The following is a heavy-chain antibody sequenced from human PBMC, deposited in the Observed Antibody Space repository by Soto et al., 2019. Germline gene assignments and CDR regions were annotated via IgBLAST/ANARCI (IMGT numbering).Heavy chain of an antibody. CDR3: ARESEDLTSNFDY. CDR1: GFTFTRYS. Sequence: GGSLRLSCAASGFTFTRYSMNWVRQAPGKGLEWVSSISSTTNYIYYGDSMKGRSTISRDNAKNSLYLEINSLRAEDTAVYYCARESEDLTSNFDYWGQGTLVTVSS. J-gene: IGHJ4*02. V-gene: IGHV3-21*06. CDR2: ISSTTNYI.